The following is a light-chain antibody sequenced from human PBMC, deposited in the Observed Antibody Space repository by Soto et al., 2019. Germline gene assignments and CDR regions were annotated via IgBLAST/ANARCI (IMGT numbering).Light chain of an antibody. CDR3: QQLNTYPPWT. J-gene: IGKJ1*01. CDR2: AAS. CDR1: QGISSY. Sequence: DIQLTQSPSFLSASVGNRVTITCRASQGISSYLAWYQQKPWKAPELLVYAASTLQSGVPSRFSGSGSGTDFTLTISSLQPEDSATYYCQQLNTYPPWTFGQGTKVDIK. V-gene: IGKV1-9*01.